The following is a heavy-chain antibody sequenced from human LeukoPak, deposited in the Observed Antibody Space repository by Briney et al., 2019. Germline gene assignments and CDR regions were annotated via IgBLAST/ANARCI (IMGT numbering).Heavy chain of an antibody. CDR2: IKSDGSST. V-gene: IGHV3-74*01. CDR1: GFTFSSYW. D-gene: IGHD3-3*01. CDR3: ARDRLFRFLEGSFDC. Sequence: GGSLRLSCAASGFTFSSYWMHWVRQAPGKGLMWVSHIKSDGSSTRYADSVKGRFTISRDNAKNTLYLQMNSLRAEDTAAYYCARDRLFRFLEGSFDCWGQGTLVTVSS. J-gene: IGHJ4*02.